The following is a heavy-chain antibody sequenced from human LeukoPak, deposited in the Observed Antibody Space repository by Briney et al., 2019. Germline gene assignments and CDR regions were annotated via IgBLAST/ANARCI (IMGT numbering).Heavy chain of an antibody. V-gene: IGHV3-30*02. J-gene: IGHJ5*02. CDR2: IRFDGNNK. CDR1: GFTFSSYG. D-gene: IGHD3-3*01. Sequence: GGSLRLSCAPSGFTFSSYGMHWVRQAPGKGLEWVAFIRFDGNNKYYADSVKGRFTISRDNSKNTLYLQMTSLRADDTAVYYCARKYYDFWSGYFSGDKYWFDPWGQGTLVTVSS. CDR3: ARKYYDFWSGYFSGDKYWFDP.